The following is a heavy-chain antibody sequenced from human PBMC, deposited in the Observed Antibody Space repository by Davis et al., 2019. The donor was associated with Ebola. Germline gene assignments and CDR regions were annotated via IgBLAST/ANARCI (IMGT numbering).Heavy chain of an antibody. CDR2: IYYTGST. CDR3: ARLGYSSSFMDV. D-gene: IGHD6-19*01. J-gene: IGHJ6*03. Sequence: PSETLSLTCTVAGGSVNTYYWVWIRQPPGKGLEWIGSIYYTGSTFYNPSLKSRVTISADTSKNHFSLDLNSVTAADTAVYYCARLGYSSSFMDVWGTGTTVIVSS. V-gene: IGHV4-39*07. CDR1: GGSVNTYY.